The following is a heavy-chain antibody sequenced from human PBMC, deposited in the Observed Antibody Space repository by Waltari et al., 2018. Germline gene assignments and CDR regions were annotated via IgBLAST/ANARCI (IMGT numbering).Heavy chain of an antibody. J-gene: IGHJ6*02. CDR1: GFTFSSYS. CDR2: ISSSSSHI. CDR3: ARGPGSSSWYESSYYYYGMDV. Sequence: EVQLVESGGGLVKPGGSLRLSCAASGFTFSSYSMTWVRQAPGKGLEWVSSISSSSSHIYYADSVKGRFTISRDNAKNSLYLQMNSLRAEDTAVYYCARGPGSSSWYESSYYYYGMDVWGQGTTVTVSS. V-gene: IGHV3-21*01. D-gene: IGHD6-13*01.